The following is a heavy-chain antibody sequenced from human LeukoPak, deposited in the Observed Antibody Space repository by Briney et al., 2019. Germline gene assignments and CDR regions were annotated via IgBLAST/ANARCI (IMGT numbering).Heavy chain of an antibody. D-gene: IGHD6-19*01. V-gene: IGHV1-18*01. J-gene: IGHJ6*02. CDR3: ARESRLRAVAGLIYYYYGMDV. CDR1: GHASTSSG. CDR2: GSAYKGNT. Sequence: GASVMFSCKASGHASTSSGISWVRRAPGQGHEWRGWGSAYKGNTNYAQELQRRVTMTTDTATSTVYMELRSLRSDDTAVYYCARESRLRAVAGLIYYYYGMDVWGQGTTVTVSS.